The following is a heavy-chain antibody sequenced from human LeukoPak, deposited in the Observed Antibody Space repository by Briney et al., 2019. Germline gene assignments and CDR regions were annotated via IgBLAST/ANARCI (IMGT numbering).Heavy chain of an antibody. CDR2: IIPILGIA. D-gene: IGHD2-15*01. J-gene: IGHJ4*02. Sequence: KISCKGSGYRFTSYWISWVRQAPGQGLEWMGRIIPILGIANYAQKFQGRVTITADKSTSTAYMELSSLRSEDTAVYYCARGVCSGGSCPGDYWGQGTLVTVSS. CDR3: ARGVCSGGSCPGDY. CDR1: GYRFTSYW. V-gene: IGHV1-69*04.